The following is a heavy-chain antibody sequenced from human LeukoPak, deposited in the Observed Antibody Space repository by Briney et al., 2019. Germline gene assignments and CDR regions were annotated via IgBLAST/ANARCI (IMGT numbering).Heavy chain of an antibody. J-gene: IGHJ4*02. CDR2: IRYDGSNK. D-gene: IGHD4-17*01. CDR1: GLTFSSYG. CDR3: AKGPYGDYYFDY. Sequence: GGSLRLSCAASGLTFSSYGMHWVRQAPGKGLEWVAFIRYDGSNKYYADSVKGRFTISRDNSKNTLYLQMNSLRAEDTAVYYCAKGPYGDYYFDYWGQGTLVTVSS. V-gene: IGHV3-30*02.